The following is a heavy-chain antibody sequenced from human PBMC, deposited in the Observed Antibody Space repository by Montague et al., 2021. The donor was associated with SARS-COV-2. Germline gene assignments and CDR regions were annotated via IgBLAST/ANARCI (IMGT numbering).Heavy chain of an antibody. CDR3: ARSIAVAGKEWYYYYGMDV. CDR1: GGSISSYY. D-gene: IGHD6-19*01. J-gene: IGHJ6*02. Sequence: SETLSLTCTVSGGSISSYYWSWIRQPAGKGLEWIGRIYTSGSTNYNPSLKSRVTMSVDTSKNQFSLKLSSVTAADTAVYYCARSIAVAGKEWYYYYGMDVWGHGTTVTGSS. CDR2: IYTSGST. V-gene: IGHV4-4*07.